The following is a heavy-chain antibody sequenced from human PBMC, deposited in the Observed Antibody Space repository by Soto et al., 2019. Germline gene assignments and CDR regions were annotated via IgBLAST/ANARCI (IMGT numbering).Heavy chain of an antibody. Sequence: QVQLVQSGAEVKKPGSSVKVSCKASGGTFSSYASSWVRQAPGQGLEWMGGIIPIFGTANYAQKFQGRVTITADESTSTAYMELSSLRSEDTAVYYCARDLNCSGGSCSDYWGQGTMVTVSS. V-gene: IGHV1-69*01. J-gene: IGHJ4*02. CDR2: IIPIFGTA. D-gene: IGHD2-15*01. CDR3: ARDLNCSGGSCSDY. CDR1: GGTFSSYA.